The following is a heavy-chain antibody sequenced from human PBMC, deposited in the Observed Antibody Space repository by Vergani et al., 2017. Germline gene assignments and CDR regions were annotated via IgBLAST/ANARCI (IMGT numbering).Heavy chain of an antibody. CDR3: AKGVFGYETDHYYYYGMDV. V-gene: IGHV3-30*18. D-gene: IGHD5-12*01. CDR1: GFTFSSYG. Sequence: QVQLVESGGGVVQPGRSLRLSCAASGFTFSSYGMHWVRQAPGKGLEWVAVISYDGSNKYYADSVKGRFTISRDNSKNTLYLLMNSLRAEDTAVYYCAKGVFGYETDHYYYYGMDVWGQGTTVTVSS. CDR2: ISYDGSNK. J-gene: IGHJ6*02.